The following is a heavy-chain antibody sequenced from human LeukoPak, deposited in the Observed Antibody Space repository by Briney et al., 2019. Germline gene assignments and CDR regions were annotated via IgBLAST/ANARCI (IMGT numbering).Heavy chain of an antibody. CDR2: ISTSGGST. D-gene: IGHD1-26*01. CDR3: AKEPYSGSQLLDY. V-gene: IGHV3-23*01. CDR1: GFTFSTYA. J-gene: IGHJ4*02. Sequence: GGSLRLSCAASGFTFSTYAMSWVRQAPGKGLEWVSAISTSGGSTYYADSVKGRFTISRDNSKNTLYLQMNSLRAEDTAVYYCAKEPYSGSQLLDYWGQGTLVTVSS.